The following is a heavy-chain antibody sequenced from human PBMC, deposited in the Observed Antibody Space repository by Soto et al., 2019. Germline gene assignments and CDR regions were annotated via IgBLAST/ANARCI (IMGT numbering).Heavy chain of an antibody. CDR1: GFTFSGSA. CDR3: TRHAYYYDSSGYYYADY. Sequence: GGSLRLSCAASGFTFSGSAMHWVRQASGKGLEWVGRIRSKANSYATAYAASVKGRFTISRDDSKNTAYLQMNSLKTEDTAVYYCTRHAYYYDSSGYYYADYWGQGTLVTVSS. CDR2: IRSKANSYAT. V-gene: IGHV3-73*01. D-gene: IGHD3-22*01. J-gene: IGHJ4*02.